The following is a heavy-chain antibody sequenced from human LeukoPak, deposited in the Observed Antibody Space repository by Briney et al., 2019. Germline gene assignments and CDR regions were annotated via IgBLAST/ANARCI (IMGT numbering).Heavy chain of an antibody. V-gene: IGHV3-7*01. CDR2: IKQDGSEK. Sequence: GGSLRLSCAASGFTFSSYWTSWVRQAPGKGLEWVANIKQDGSEKYYVDSVKGRFTISRDNAKNSLYLQMNSLRAEDTAVYYCARERYFDRGDWFDPWGQGTLVTVSS. CDR1: GFTFSSYW. CDR3: ARERYFDRGDWFDP. J-gene: IGHJ5*02. D-gene: IGHD3-9*01.